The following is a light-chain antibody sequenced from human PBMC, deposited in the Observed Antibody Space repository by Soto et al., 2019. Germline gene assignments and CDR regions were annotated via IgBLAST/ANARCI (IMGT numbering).Light chain of an antibody. CDR1: QSINNW. V-gene: IGKV1-5*01. CDR2: DGF. J-gene: IGKJ4*01. Sequence: DIQMTQSPSTLSASVGYRVTITCRASQSINNWLAWYQQKPGKAPKLLIYDGFSLESGVPLRFSGSGFGTEFTLTISSLQPDDSATYYCQQYKRYSLTFGGGTKVEIK. CDR3: QQYKRYSLT.